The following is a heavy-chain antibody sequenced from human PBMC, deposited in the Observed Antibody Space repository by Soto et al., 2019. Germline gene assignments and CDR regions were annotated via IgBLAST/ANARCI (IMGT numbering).Heavy chain of an antibody. CDR1: GFTFSSYA. D-gene: IGHD2-2*03. V-gene: IGHV3-30-3*01. CDR3: ARDLVDIVVVPAALGAFDI. J-gene: IGHJ3*02. CDR2: ISYDGSNK. Sequence: GGSLRLSCAASGFTFSSYAMHWVRQAPGKGLEWVAVISYDGSNKYYADSVKGRFTISRDNSKNTLYLQMNSLRAEDTAVYYCARDLVDIVVVPAALGAFDIWGQGTMVTVSS.